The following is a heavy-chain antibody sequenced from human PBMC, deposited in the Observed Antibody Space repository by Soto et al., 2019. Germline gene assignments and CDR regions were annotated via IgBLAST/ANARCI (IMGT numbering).Heavy chain of an antibody. Sequence: QVLLVESGGGVVQPGRSLRLSCAASGFTFSNYAMHWVRQAPGKGLEWVAVISYDGNNKYYADSVKGRFTISRDNSKKTLYLQMHSLRAEDTAVYYCARIHEYGDYAFDYWGQGTLVTVSS. D-gene: IGHD4-17*01. J-gene: IGHJ4*02. CDR3: ARIHEYGDYAFDY. CDR2: ISYDGNNK. V-gene: IGHV3-30*04. CDR1: GFTFSNYA.